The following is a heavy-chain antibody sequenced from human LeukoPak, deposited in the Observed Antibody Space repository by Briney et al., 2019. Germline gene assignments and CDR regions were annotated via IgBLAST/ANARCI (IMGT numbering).Heavy chain of an antibody. V-gene: IGHV5-51*01. CDR1: GYSFTNYW. Sequence: GESLKISCMGSGYSFTNYWIGWVRQMPGKGMEWMGIIYPGDSETRYSPPFQGQVTMSVDKSISTAYLQWSSLKASDTAMYYCAGAIVGAATAFDIWGQGTMVTVSS. CDR2: IYPGDSET. D-gene: IGHD1-26*01. CDR3: AGAIVGAATAFDI. J-gene: IGHJ3*02.